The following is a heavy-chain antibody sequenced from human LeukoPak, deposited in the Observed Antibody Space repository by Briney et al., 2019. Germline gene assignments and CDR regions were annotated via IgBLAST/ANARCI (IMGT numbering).Heavy chain of an antibody. V-gene: IGHV3-48*01. CDR1: GFTFSSYS. Sequence: GGSLRLSCAASGFTFSSYSMNWVRQAPGKGLEWVSYISSSSSTIYYADSVKGRFTISRDNAKNSLYLQMNSLRAEDTAVYYCAKELNSGSYSWYCFDYWGQGTLVTVPS. CDR3: AKELNSGSYSWYCFDY. D-gene: IGHD1-26*01. J-gene: IGHJ4*02. CDR2: ISSSSSTI.